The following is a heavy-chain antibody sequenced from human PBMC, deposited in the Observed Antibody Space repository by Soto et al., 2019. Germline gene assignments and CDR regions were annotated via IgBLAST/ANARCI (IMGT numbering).Heavy chain of an antibody. CDR1: GYNFTSYG. J-gene: IGHJ6*02. CDR2: ISAYNGNT. CDR3: ARVPPYSSSWYGVGGGYYYYGMDV. Sequence: GASVKVSCKASGYNFTSYGISWVRQAPGQGLEWMGWISAYNGNTNYAQKLQGRVTMTTDTSTSTAYMELRRLRSDDTAVYYCARVPPYSSSWYGVGGGYYYYGMDVWGQGTTVTVSS. D-gene: IGHD6-13*01. V-gene: IGHV1-18*01.